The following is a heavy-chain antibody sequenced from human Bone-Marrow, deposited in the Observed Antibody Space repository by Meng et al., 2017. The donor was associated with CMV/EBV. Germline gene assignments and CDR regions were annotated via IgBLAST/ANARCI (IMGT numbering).Heavy chain of an antibody. D-gene: IGHD2-2*01. CDR3: ARVTCSSSSCYRYWHGMDV. J-gene: IGHJ6*02. V-gene: IGHV1-69*05. Sequence: SVKVSCKASGDTFSTYGISWVRQAPGQGLEWMGGIMPTLGAATYAQKFQGRITITTDESTRIAYMELSSLRSDDTAVYYCARVTCSSSSCYRYWHGMDVWGQGTTVTVSS. CDR2: IMPTLGAA. CDR1: GDTFSTYG.